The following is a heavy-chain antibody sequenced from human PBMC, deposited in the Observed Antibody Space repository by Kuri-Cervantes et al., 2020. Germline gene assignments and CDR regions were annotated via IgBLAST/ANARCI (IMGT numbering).Heavy chain of an antibody. Sequence: ASVKVSCKASGYTFTGYYMHWVRQAPGQGLEWMGWINPNSGGTNYAQKFQGRVTMTRDTSISTAYMELSRLRSDDTAVYYCAREYLYYYGSGTYGMDVWGQGTTVTVSS. D-gene: IGHD3-10*01. V-gene: IGHV1-2*02. CDR1: GYTFTGYY. CDR3: AREYLYYYGSGTYGMDV. CDR2: INPNSGGT. J-gene: IGHJ6*02.